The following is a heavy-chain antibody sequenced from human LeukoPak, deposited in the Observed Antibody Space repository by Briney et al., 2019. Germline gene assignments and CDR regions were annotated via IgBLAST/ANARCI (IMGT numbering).Heavy chain of an antibody. V-gene: IGHV5-51*01. D-gene: IGHD3-16*02. CDR3: AGGGDDYVWGSYRHYFDY. J-gene: IGHJ4*02. CDR1: GYSFTSYW. Sequence: GESLKISCKGSGYSFTSYWIGWVRQMPGKGLEWMGIIYPGDSDTRYSPSFQGQVTISADKSISTAYLQWSSLKASDTAMYCCAGGGDDYVWGSYRHYFDYWGQGTLVTVSS. CDR2: IYPGDSDT.